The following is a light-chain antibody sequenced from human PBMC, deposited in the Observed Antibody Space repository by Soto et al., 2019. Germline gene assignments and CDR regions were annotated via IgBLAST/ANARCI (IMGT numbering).Light chain of an antibody. J-gene: IGKJ5*01. CDR1: QSISSY. CDR2: DAS. Sequence: DIQMTQSPSTLSASVGDRVTITCRASQSISSYLAWYQQKPGKAPKSLIYDASSLESGVPSRFSGSESGTDFTLTISSLQAEDFATYYCQQFHTYPVTFGQGTRLEIK. V-gene: IGKV1-5*01. CDR3: QQFHTYPVT.